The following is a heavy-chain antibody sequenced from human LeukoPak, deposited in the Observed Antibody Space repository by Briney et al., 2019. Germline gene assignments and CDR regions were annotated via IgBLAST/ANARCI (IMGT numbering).Heavy chain of an antibody. V-gene: IGHV1-2*02. CDR3: ARSEVVPAAISLAY. D-gene: IGHD2-2*02. CDR1: GYTFTDYY. CDR2: VNPKSGGT. J-gene: IGHJ4*02. Sequence: ASVKVSCKASGYTFTDYYIHWVRQAPGQGLEWMGWVNPKSGGTSYAQKFQGRVTMTRDTSINTAYMELNKLRSDDTAVYHCARSEVVPAAISLAYWGQGTLVTVSS.